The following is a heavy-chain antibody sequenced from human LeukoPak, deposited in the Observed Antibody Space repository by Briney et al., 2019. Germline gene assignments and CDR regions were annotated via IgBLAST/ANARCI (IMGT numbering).Heavy chain of an antibody. CDR3: ASRGTTFDY. V-gene: IGHV4-61*05. Sequence: PSETLSLTCTVSGGSISSSSYYWGWIRQPPGKGLEWIGYIYYSGSTNYNPSLKSRVTISVDTSKNQFSLKLSSVTAADTAVYYCASRGTTFDYWGQGTLVTVSS. D-gene: IGHD1-7*01. CDR1: GGSISSSSYY. J-gene: IGHJ4*02. CDR2: IYYSGST.